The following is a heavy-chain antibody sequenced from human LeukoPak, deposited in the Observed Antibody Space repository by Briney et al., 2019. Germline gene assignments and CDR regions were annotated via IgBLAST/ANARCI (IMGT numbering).Heavy chain of an antibody. CDR2: INPNSGGT. J-gene: IGHJ4*02. D-gene: IGHD3-3*01. CDR3: ARTPGFGVVERDYFDS. Sequence: VASVKVSCKASGYTFTGYYMHWVRQAPGQGLEWMGWINPNSGGTNYAQKFQGRVTMTRDTSISTAYMELSRLRSDDTAVYYCARTPGFGVVERDYFDSWGQGALVTVSS. CDR1: GYTFTGYY. V-gene: IGHV1-2*02.